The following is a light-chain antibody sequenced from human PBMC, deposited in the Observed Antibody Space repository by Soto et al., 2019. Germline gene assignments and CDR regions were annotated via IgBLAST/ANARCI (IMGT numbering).Light chain of an antibody. CDR1: IGHSTYA. J-gene: IGLJ3*02. V-gene: IGLV4-69*01. CDR3: QAWGTGLWV. CDR2: FKSDGSH. Sequence: QDVVNQSPSASASLGASVKLTCTLIIGHSTYAIAWHQQQPENGPRFLMKFKSDGSHSKGDEIPDRFSGSSSGAERYLNIYRHQSEDEADYYCQAWGTGLWVFGGWTKGTVL.